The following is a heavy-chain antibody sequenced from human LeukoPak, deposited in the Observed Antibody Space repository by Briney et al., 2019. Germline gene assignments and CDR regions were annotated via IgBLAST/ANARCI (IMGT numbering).Heavy chain of an antibody. V-gene: IGHV3-23*01. D-gene: IGHD2-21*01. Sequence: HPGGSLRLSCAASGFTVSSNYMSWVRQAPGKGLEWVSVISGSGGSTYYADSVKGRFTISRDNSKNTLYLQMNSLRAEDTAVYYCAKVGDLAALSLWGQGTLVTVSS. J-gene: IGHJ4*02. CDR3: AKVGDLAALSL. CDR2: ISGSGGST. CDR1: GFTVSSNY.